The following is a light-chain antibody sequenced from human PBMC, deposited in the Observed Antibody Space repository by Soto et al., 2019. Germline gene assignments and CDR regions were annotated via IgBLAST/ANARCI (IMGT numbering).Light chain of an antibody. CDR2: DSS. Sequence: VLKQSPGTLSLSQGERATLSCRASQSVSSSYLAWYQQKPGQAPRLLIYDSSNRATGIPARFSGSGSGTDFTLTISSLEPEDFAVYYCQQRSNWPPTFGQGSKVDI. V-gene: IGKV3-11*01. J-gene: IGKJ1*01. CDR3: QQRSNWPPT. CDR1: QSVSSSY.